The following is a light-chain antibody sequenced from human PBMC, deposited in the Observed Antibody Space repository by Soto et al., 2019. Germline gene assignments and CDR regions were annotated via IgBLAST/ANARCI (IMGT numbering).Light chain of an antibody. J-gene: IGKJ4*01. CDR3: QQYGRSPLT. CDR2: DTS. V-gene: IGKV3-20*01. CDR1: QSVRNNY. Sequence: EIVLTQSPDTLSLSPGERATLSCRASQSVRNNYLAWYQQKPGQAPRFLIYDTSSRATGIPERFSGSGSGTDFTLTISRLEPGDFAVYYCQQYGRSPLTFGGGTKVEIK.